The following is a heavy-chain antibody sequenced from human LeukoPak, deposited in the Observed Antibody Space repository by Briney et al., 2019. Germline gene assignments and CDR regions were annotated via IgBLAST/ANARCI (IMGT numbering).Heavy chain of an antibody. V-gene: IGHV3-53*01. CDR2: IYSGGTT. D-gene: IGHD4-17*01. CDR1: GFTVRNNY. CDR3: ARGQSGDPAFDI. J-gene: IGHJ3*02. Sequence: PGGSLRLSCEASGFTVRNNYMTWVRQAPGKGLEWVSVIYSGGTTYYGDSVEGRFTISRDNSRNTLNLQMNSLRAEDTAVYFCARGQSGDPAFDIWGQGTMVTVSS.